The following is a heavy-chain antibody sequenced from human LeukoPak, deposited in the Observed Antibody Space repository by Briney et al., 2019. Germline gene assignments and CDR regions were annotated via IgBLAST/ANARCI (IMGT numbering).Heavy chain of an antibody. CDR1: GFSVSSNY. J-gene: IGHJ4*02. V-gene: IGHV3-66*01. Sequence: PGGSLRLSCAASGFSVSSNYMSWVRQRPGKRLEWVSVIFTAGTTYYADSVKGRFTISRDKSKNTLYLQMNSLSAEDTAVYYCARSPASLAPTYFDYWGQGTLVTVSS. CDR2: IFTAGTT. CDR3: ARSPASLAPTYFDY.